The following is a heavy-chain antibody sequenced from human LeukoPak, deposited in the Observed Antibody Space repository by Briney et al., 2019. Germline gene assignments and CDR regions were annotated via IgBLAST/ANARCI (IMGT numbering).Heavy chain of an antibody. V-gene: IGHV1-69*01. CDR1: GGTFTSYA. J-gene: IGHJ4*02. D-gene: IGHD4-11*01. CDR3: AIATVATTRTWGY. CDR2: IITIFGTA. Sequence: GASVKVSCKASGGTFTSYAISWVRHGPGQGLEWVGGIITIFGTANYAQKFQGRVTITADESTSTAYMELSSLRSEDTAVYYCAIATVATTRTWGYWGQGTLVTVSS.